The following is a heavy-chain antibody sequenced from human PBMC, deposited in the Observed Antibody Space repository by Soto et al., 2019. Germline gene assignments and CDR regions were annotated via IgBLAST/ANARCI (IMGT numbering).Heavy chain of an antibody. J-gene: IGHJ4*02. CDR3: ARDRKSSSWKGFLDY. Sequence: PGGSLRLSCAASGFTFSSYAMHWVRQAPGKGLEWVAVISYDGSNKYYADSVKGRFTISRDNSKNTLYLQMNSLRAEDTAVYYCARDRKSSSWKGFLDYWGQGTLVTVSS. D-gene: IGHD6-13*01. CDR2: ISYDGSNK. CDR1: GFTFSSYA. V-gene: IGHV3-30-3*01.